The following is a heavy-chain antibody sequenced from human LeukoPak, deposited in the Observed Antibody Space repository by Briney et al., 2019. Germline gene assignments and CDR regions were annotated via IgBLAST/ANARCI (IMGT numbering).Heavy chain of an antibody. V-gene: IGHV4-34*01. Sequence: KPSETLSLTCAVYGGSFSGYYWSWIRQPPGKGLEWIGEINHSGSTNYNPSLKSRVTISVDTSKNQFSLKLSSVTAADTAVYYCARKYWRPIVVVILTPGFFDLWGRGTLVTVSS. J-gene: IGHJ2*01. CDR2: INHSGST. D-gene: IGHD3-22*01. CDR1: GGSFSGYY. CDR3: ARKYWRPIVVVILTPGFFDL.